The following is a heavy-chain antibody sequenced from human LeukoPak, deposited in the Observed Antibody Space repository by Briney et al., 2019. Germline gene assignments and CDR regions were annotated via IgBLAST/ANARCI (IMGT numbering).Heavy chain of an antibody. V-gene: IGHV4-39*01. CDR3: AGIRGYSYGYPDAFDI. CDR2: IYYSGST. CDR1: GGSISSSSYY. J-gene: IGHJ3*02. D-gene: IGHD5-18*01. Sequence: SETLSLTCTVSGGSISSSSYYWGWLRQPPGQGLEWIGSIYYSGSTYYNPSLKSRVTISVDTSKNQFSLKLSSVTAADTAVYYCAGIRGYSYGYPDAFDIWGQGTMVTVSS.